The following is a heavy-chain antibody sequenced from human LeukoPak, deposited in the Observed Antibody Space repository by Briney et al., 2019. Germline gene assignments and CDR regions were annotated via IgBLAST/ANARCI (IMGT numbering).Heavy chain of an antibody. CDR1: GFTFSDYY. J-gene: IGHJ4*02. D-gene: IGHD5-18*01. CDR2: ISGSGGST. Sequence: GGSLRLSCAASGFTFSDYYMSWIRQAPGKGLEWVSAISGSGGSTYYADSVKGRFTISRDNSKNTLYLQMNSLRAEDTAVYYCAKRPAYSYGAYFDYWGQGTLVTVSS. V-gene: IGHV3-23*01. CDR3: AKRPAYSYGAYFDY.